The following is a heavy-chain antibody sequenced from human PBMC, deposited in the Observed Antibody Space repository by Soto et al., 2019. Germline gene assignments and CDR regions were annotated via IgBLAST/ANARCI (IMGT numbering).Heavy chain of an antibody. CDR1: GGSFSCYY. J-gene: IGHJ6*02. CDR2: INHSGST. Sequence: SETLSLTCAVYGGSFSCYYWSWIRQPPGKGLEWIGEINHSGSTNYNPSLKSRVTISVDTSKNQFSLKLSSVTAADTAVYYCARASRYCTNGVCYFYYYYGMDVWGQGTTVTVSS. D-gene: IGHD2-8*01. CDR3: ARASRYCTNGVCYFYYYYGMDV. V-gene: IGHV4-34*01.